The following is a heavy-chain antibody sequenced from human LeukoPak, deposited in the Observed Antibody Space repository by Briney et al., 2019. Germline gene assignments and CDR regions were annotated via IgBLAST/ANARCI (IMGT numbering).Heavy chain of an antibody. D-gene: IGHD3-3*01. V-gene: IGHV4-61*02. J-gene: IGHJ4*02. CDR3: ARDPSTFGDFWSGYYDDY. CDR2: IYTSGST. Sequence: PSQTLSLTCTVSGGSISGGSYYWSWIRQPAGKGLEWIGRIYTSGSTNYNPSLKSRVTISVDTSKNQFSLKLSSVTAADTAVYYCARDPSTFGDFWSGYYDDYWGQGTLVTVSS. CDR1: GGSISGGSYY.